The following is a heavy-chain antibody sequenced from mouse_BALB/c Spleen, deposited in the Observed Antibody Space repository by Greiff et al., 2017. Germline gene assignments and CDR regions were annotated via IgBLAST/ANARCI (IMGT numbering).Heavy chain of an antibody. CDR1: GYTFTSYW. D-gene: IGHD1-2*01. Sequence: VQLQQSGAELAKPGASVKMSCKASGYTFTSYWMHWVKQRPGQGLGWIGYINPSTGYTEYNQKFKDKATLTADKSSSTAYMQLSSLTSEDSAVYYCARAIHYYGYRYFDVWGAGTTVTVSS. J-gene: IGHJ1*01. CDR3: ARAIHYYGYRYFDV. CDR2: INPSTGYT. V-gene: IGHV1-7*01.